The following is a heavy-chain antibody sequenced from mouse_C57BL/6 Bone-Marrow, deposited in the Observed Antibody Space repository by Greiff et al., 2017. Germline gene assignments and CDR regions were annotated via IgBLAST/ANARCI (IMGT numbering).Heavy chain of an antibody. Sequence: EVQVEESGAELVRPGASVKLSCTASGFNIKDDCMHWVKQRPEQGLEWIGWIDPENGDTEYASKFQGKSTITIDTSSNTAYLQLSSLTSEDTAVYDCTRIAYGGQGTLVTVSA. CDR3: TRIAY. CDR1: GFNIKDDC. V-gene: IGHV14-4*01. J-gene: IGHJ3*01. CDR2: IDPENGDT.